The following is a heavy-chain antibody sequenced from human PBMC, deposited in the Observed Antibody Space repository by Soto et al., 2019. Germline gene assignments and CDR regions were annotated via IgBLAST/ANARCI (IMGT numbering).Heavy chain of an antibody. CDR2: ISRSSSYI. Sequence: EVQLVESGGGLVKPGGSLRLSCAASGFTFSSYSMNWVRQAPGKGLEWVSSISRSSSYIYYADSVKGRFTISRDNAKNSLYLQMNSLRAEDTAVYYCARGRIGEYDYGDYSSNGFDYWGQGTLVTVSS. CDR1: GFTFSSYS. CDR3: ARGRIGEYDYGDYSSNGFDY. D-gene: IGHD4-17*01. V-gene: IGHV3-21*01. J-gene: IGHJ4*02.